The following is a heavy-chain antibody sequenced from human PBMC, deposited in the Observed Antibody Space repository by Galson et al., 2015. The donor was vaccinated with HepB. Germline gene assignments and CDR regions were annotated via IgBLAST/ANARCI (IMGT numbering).Heavy chain of an antibody. V-gene: IGHV3-11*01. D-gene: IGHD2/OR15-2a*01. Sequence: SLRLSCAASGLTFRDYYMSWIRQAPGKGLEWVSYISSSGSTTYYTESVKGRFTISRDNTKNSLFLQMNSLRADDTAVYYCARATLGWFDPWGQRTLVTVSS. J-gene: IGHJ5*02. CDR1: GLTFRDYY. CDR2: ISSSGSTT. CDR3: ARATLGWFDP.